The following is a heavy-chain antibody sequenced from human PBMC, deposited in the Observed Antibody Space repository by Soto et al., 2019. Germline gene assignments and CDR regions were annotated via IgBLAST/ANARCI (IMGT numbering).Heavy chain of an antibody. CDR2: IYHSGST. D-gene: IGHD6-13*01. V-gene: IGHV4-39*07. CDR1: GGTFSSESRY. Sequence: SETLSLTCTVAGGTFSSESRYWSWIRQPPGKGLEWIGEIYHSGSTNYNPSLKSRVTISVDKSKNQFSLKLSSVTAADTAVYYCARDGIAAASVGGAGMDVWGQGTTVTVSS. CDR3: ARDGIAAASVGGAGMDV. J-gene: IGHJ6*02.